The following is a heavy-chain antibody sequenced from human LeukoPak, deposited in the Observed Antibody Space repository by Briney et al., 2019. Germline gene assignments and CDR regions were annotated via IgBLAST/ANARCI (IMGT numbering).Heavy chain of an antibody. CDR2: ISAYNGNT. CDR3: ARGSSGWYTNPYYYYYYMDV. V-gene: IGHV1-18*03. CDR1: GYTFTSYG. D-gene: IGHD6-19*01. Sequence: ASVKVSCKASGYTFTSYGISWVRQAPGQGLEWMGWISAYNGNTNYAQKLQGRVTMTTHTSTSTAYMELRSLRSDDMAVYYCARGSSGWYTNPYYYYYYMDVWGKGTTVTVSS. J-gene: IGHJ6*03.